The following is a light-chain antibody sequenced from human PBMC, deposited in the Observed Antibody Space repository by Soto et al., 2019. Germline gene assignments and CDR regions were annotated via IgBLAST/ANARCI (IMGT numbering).Light chain of an antibody. V-gene: IGKV1-5*03. Sequence: DIQMTQSPSTLSASVGDRVTITCRASQSISSWLAWYQQKPVKAPKLMIYKASSLESGVPSRFSSSGSGTEFTLTISSLQPDDFATYYCQQYNSYSRTFGQGTKVEIK. J-gene: IGKJ1*01. CDR2: KAS. CDR1: QSISSW. CDR3: QQYNSYSRT.